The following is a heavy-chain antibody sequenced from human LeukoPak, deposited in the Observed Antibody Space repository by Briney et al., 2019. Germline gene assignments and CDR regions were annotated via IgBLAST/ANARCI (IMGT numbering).Heavy chain of an antibody. J-gene: IGHJ4*02. Sequence: PGGSLRLSCAASGFTVSSNYMSWVRQAPGKGLEWVSVIYSGGSTDYADSVKGRFTISRDNSKNTLDLQMSGLRAEDTAVYYCARGTPAHDYWGQGTLVTVSP. V-gene: IGHV3-66*01. CDR2: IYSGGST. CDR3: ARGTPAHDY. CDR1: GFTVSSNY.